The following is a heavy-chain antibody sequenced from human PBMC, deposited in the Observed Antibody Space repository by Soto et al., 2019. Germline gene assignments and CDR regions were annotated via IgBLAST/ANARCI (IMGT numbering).Heavy chain of an antibody. V-gene: IGHV4-4*02. CDR3: ARDAAVPGESDRFDY. Sequence: SETLSLTCAVSGDSVTSNVWWSWVRQSPGKGLEWIGEAYHNGLTDYNPSLKSRVTMSVDTSKNEFSLKLTSLTAADTAIYYCARDAAVPGESDRFDYWGQGTLVTGSS. CDR2: AYHNGLT. CDR1: GDSVTSNVW. J-gene: IGHJ4*02. D-gene: IGHD6-19*01.